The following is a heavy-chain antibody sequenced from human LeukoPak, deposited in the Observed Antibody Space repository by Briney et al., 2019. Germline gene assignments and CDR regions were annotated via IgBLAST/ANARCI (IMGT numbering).Heavy chain of an antibody. V-gene: IGHV3-53*01. D-gene: IGHD1-26*01. Sequence: GGSLRLSCAASGFTVSSNYMSWVRQAPGKGLEGVSVIYSGGSTYYADSVKGRFTISRDNSKNTLYLQMNSLRAEDTAVYYCARDRIIGRVGATWFDPWGQGTLVTVSS. CDR3: ARDRIIGRVGATWFDP. J-gene: IGHJ5*02. CDR1: GFTVSSNY. CDR2: IYSGGST.